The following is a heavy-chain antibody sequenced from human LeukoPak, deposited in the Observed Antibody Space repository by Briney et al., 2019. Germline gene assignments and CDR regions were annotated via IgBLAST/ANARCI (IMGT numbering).Heavy chain of an antibody. Sequence: PGGSLRLSCAASGFTFSSYWMNWARQAPGKGLEWVASINHNGNVNYYVDSVKGRFTISRDNAKNSLYLQMNSLRAEDTAVYYCARFLEWLSLESYYYGMDVWGQGTTVTVSS. V-gene: IGHV3-7*01. CDR3: ARFLEWLSLESYYYGMDV. CDR1: GFTFSSYW. J-gene: IGHJ6*02. D-gene: IGHD3-3*01. CDR2: INHNGNVN.